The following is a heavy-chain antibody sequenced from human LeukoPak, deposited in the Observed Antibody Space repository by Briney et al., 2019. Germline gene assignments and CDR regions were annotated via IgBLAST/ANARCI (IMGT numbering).Heavy chain of an antibody. Sequence: SETLSLTCTVSGYSISSGYYWGWIRQPPGKGLEWIGNIYHSGSTYYNPSLKSRVTISVDKSKNQFSLKLSSVTAADTAVYYCATSHRKWELTQRANWFDPWGQGTLVTVSS. CDR1: GYSISSGYY. CDR2: IYHSGST. V-gene: IGHV4-38-2*02. CDR3: ATSHRKWELTQRANWFDP. D-gene: IGHD1-26*01. J-gene: IGHJ5*02.